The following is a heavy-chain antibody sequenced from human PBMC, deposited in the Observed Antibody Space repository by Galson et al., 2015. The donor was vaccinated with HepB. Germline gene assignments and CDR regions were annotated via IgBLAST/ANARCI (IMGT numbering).Heavy chain of an antibody. CDR3: AKEGNGDYGYYYYMDV. J-gene: IGHJ6*03. Sequence: SLRLSCAASGFTFSNYGMNWVRQAPGKGLEWVAGISYNGSKPYYADSVKGRITISRDNSNNTVYPQMNSLRGEDTAAYYCAKEGNGDYGYYYYMDVWGKETTVTVSS. CDR1: GFTFSNYG. CDR2: ISYNGSKP. V-gene: IGHV3-30*18. D-gene: IGHD4-17*01.